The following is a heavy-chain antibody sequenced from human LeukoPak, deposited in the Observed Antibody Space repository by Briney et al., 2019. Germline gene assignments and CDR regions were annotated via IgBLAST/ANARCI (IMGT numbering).Heavy chain of an antibody. J-gene: IGHJ4*02. CDR2: ISSNGGST. CDR3: ARDGGTMVRGANDY. CDR1: GFTFSSYA. D-gene: IGHD3-10*01. V-gene: IGHV3-64*01. Sequence: GGSLRLSCAASGFTFSSYAMHWVRQAPGKGLEYVSAISSNGGSTYYANSVKGRFTISRDNSKNTLYLQMGSLRAEDMAVYYCARDGGTMVRGANDYWGQGTLVTVSS.